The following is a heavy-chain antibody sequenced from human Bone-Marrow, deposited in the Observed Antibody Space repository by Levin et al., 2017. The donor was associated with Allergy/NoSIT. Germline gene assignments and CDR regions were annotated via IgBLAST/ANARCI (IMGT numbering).Heavy chain of an antibody. CDR2: IKSRNDGGTT. J-gene: IGHJ6*02. Sequence: LSLTCAASGFNFNNAWMSWVRQAPGKGLEWVGRIKSRNDGGTTDYAAPVKGRFISSKDVSKNTLYLQMNSLKTQDTAVYYCSTEGGHCSGGSCYLLPFYYGMDVWGQGTTFTVSS. D-gene: IGHD2-15*01. CDR3: STEGGHCSGGSCYLLPFYYGMDV. CDR1: GFNFNNAW. V-gene: IGHV3-15*01.